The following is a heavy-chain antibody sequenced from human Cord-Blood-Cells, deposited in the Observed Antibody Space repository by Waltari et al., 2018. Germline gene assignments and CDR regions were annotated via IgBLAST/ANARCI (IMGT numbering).Heavy chain of an antibody. D-gene: IGHD2-8*01. CDR3: ARDRCTNGVCYFDY. CDR1: GYTFTSYA. V-gene: IGHV1-3*01. J-gene: IGHJ4*02. CDR2: INAGNGNT. Sequence: QVQLVQSGAEVKKPGASVKVSCKASGYTFTSYAMHWVRQAPGQRLEWMGWINAGNGNTKYSQMFQGRVTITRDTSASTAYMELSSLRSEDTSVYYCARDRCTNGVCYFDYWGQGTLVTVSS.